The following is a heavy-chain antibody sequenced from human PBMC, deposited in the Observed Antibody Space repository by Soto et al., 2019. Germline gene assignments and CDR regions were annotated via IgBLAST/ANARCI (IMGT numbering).Heavy chain of an antibody. CDR2: IWYDGSNK. CDR1: GFTFSSYG. Sequence: TGGSLRLSCAASGFTFSSYGMHWVRQAPGKGLEWVAVIWYDGSNKYYADSVKGRFTISRDNSKNTLYLQMNSLRAEDTAVYYCARPYYYDSSGYSLDYWGQGTLVTVSS. J-gene: IGHJ4*02. D-gene: IGHD3-22*01. V-gene: IGHV3-33*01. CDR3: ARPYYYDSSGYSLDY.